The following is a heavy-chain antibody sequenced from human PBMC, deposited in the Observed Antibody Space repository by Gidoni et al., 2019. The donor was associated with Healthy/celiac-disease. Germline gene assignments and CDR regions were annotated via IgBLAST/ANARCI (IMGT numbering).Heavy chain of an antibody. CDR1: GFTFSSYG. V-gene: IGHV3-33*01. CDR2: IWYDGSNK. D-gene: IGHD6-13*01. CDR3: ARVAGSSWYYFDY. Sequence: QVQLVESGGGVVQPGRSLRLSCAASGFTFSSYGMHWVRQAPGKGLEWVAVIWYDGSNKYYADSVKGRFTISRDNSKNTLYLQMNSLRAEDTAVYYCARVAGSSWYYFDYWGQGTLVTVSS. J-gene: IGHJ4*02.